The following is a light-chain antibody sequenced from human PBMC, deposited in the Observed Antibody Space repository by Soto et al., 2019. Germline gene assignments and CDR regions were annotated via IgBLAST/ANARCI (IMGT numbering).Light chain of an antibody. Sequence: QSALTQPPSASGSPGQSVTISCTGTSSDVGGYNYVSWYQQHPGKAPKLMISEVSKRPSGVPDRFSGSKSGNTASLAVSGLQAEDEADYYCSSYEGRFFFGTGTKLTVL. CDR3: SSYEGRFF. CDR2: EVS. J-gene: IGLJ1*01. V-gene: IGLV2-8*01. CDR1: SSDVGGYNY.